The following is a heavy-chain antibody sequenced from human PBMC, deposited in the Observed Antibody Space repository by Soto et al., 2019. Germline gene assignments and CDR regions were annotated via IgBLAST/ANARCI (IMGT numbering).Heavy chain of an antibody. D-gene: IGHD3-10*01. V-gene: IGHV4-34*01. CDR1: GGSFSGYY. J-gene: IGHJ6*02. CDR2: INHSGST. CDR3: ARGRGVRGVIITGYYGMDV. Sequence: SETLSLTCAVYGGSFSGYYWSWIRQPPGKGLEWIGEINHSGSTNYNPSLKSRVTISVDTSKNQFSLKLSSVTAADTAVCYCARGRGVRGVIITGYYGMDVWGQGTTVTVSS.